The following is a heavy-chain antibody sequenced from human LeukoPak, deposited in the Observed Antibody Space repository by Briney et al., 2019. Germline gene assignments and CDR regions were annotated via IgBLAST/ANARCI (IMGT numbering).Heavy chain of an antibody. J-gene: IGHJ4*02. CDR1: GYTFTSYA. CDR2: INAGTGNT. V-gene: IGHV1-3*01. D-gene: IGHD3-22*01. Sequence: ASVKVSCKASGYTFTSYAMHWVRQAPGQRLEWMGWINAGTGNTKYSQKFQGRVTITRDTSASTAYMELSSLRSEDTAVYYCAREAATYYYDSSGYYDWGQGTLVTVSS. CDR3: AREAATYYYDSSGYYD.